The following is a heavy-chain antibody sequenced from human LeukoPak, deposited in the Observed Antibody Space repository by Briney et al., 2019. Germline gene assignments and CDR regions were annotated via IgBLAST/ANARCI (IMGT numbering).Heavy chain of an antibody. CDR1: GFALRNNW. CDR2: INGDGSST. V-gene: IGHV3-74*01. D-gene: IGHD2/OR15-2a*01. Sequence: GGSLRLSCEASGFALRNNWMHWVRQAPGRGLVWVSFINGDGSSTSYADSVKGRFTISRDNAKNTLYLEMNSLRAEDTAVYYCGRDSYFANDCWGQGTLVTVSS. J-gene: IGHJ4*02. CDR3: GRDSYFANDC.